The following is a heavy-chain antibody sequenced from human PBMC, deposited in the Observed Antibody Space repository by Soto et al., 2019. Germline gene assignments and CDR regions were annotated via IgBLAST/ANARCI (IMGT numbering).Heavy chain of an antibody. CDR3: ARLHSHGTYGMDV. Sequence: QVQLVQSGAEVKKPGASVKVSCKASGGSFTYTLSWVRQAPGQGLEWMGGIIPIFGTTNYAQKFQDRVTITADESTKTAYMELNTLTSEDTAVYYCARLHSHGTYGMDVWGQGTTVTVSS. D-gene: IGHD5-18*01. CDR2: IIPIFGTT. V-gene: IGHV1-69*01. CDR1: GGSFTYT. J-gene: IGHJ6*02.